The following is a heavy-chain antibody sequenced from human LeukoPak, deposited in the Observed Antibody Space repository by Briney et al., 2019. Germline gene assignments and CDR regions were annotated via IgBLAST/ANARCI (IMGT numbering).Heavy chain of an antibody. CDR2: IKQDGSEK. CDR1: GFTFSSYW. V-gene: IGHV3-7*01. J-gene: IGHJ4*02. D-gene: IGHD3-22*01. Sequence: GGSLRLSCAASGFTFSSYWMSWVRQAPGKGLEWVANIKQDGSEKYYVDSVKGRFTISRDNSKNTLYLQMNSLRAEDTTVYYCAKERSSGYYNGGYFDYWGQGTLVTVSS. CDR3: AKERSSGYYNGGYFDY.